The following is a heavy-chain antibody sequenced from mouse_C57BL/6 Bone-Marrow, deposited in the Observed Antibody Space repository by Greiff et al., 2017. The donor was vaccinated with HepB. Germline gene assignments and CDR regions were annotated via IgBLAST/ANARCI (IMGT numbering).Heavy chain of an antibody. J-gene: IGHJ4*01. CDR1: GYTFTSYG. CDR2: IYPRSGNT. D-gene: IGHD4-1*02. V-gene: IGHV1-81*01. CDR3: ARPTGYAMEY. Sequence: VQLQQSGAELARPGASVKLSCKASGYTFTSYGISWVKQRTGQGLEWIGEIYPRSGNTYYNEKFKGKATLTAGKSSSTAYMELRSLTSEDSAVYFCARPTGYAMEYWGQGTSVTVSS.